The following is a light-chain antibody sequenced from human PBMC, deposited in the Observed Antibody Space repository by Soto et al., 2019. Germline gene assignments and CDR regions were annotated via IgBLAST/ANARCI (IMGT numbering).Light chain of an antibody. Sequence: EVVLTQSPGTLSLSPGERATLSCRASQSIARTYLAWYQQKPGQAPRLLIYDISTRATGIPDRFSASGSGTDFTLTISGLETEDFAGYYCQQYGYSPITFGQGTRLEIK. V-gene: IGKV3-20*01. CDR3: QQYGYSPIT. J-gene: IGKJ5*01. CDR2: DIS. CDR1: QSIARTY.